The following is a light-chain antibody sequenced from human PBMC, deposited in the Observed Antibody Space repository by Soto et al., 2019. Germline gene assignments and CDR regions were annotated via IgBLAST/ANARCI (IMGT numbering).Light chain of an antibody. V-gene: IGKV3-11*01. CDR2: DAS. CDR3: QQRSNWIT. CDR1: QSVSSY. Sequence: IGLTQSPGTLSLCPGERATLSCRASQSVSSYLAWYQQKPGQAPRLLIYDASNRATGIPARFSGSGSGTDFTLTISSLEPEDFAVYYCQQRSNWITFGQGTRLEIK. J-gene: IGKJ5*01.